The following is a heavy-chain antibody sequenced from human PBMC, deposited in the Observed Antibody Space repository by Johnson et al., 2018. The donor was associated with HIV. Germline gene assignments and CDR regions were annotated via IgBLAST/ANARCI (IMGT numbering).Heavy chain of an antibody. CDR1: GFTFSNYA. J-gene: IGHJ3*02. V-gene: IGHV3-23*04. D-gene: IGHD1-26*01. CDR3: ARDPGPQWELEATDAFDI. Sequence: VQLVESGGGLVQPGGSLRLSCAASGFTFSNYAMSWVRQAPGQGLEWVSTISGSGGSTYYADSVKGRFAISRDNSKNTLYLQMNSLRAEDTAVYYCARDPGPQWELEATDAFDIWGQGTMVTVSS. CDR2: ISGSGGST.